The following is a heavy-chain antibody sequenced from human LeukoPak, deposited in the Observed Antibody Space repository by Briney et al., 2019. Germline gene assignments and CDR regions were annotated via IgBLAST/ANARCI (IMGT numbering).Heavy chain of an antibody. J-gene: IGHJ4*02. CDR1: GFTFSDHY. CDR2: TRSKANSYAT. D-gene: IGHD6-19*01. V-gene: IGHV3-73*01. Sequence: GGSLRLSCAASGFTFSDHYMDWVRQAPGKGLEWVGRTRSKANSYATAYAASVKGRFTISRDDSKNTAYLQMNSLKTEDTAVYYCTRPPLYSSGWYGLWGQGTLVTVSS. CDR3: TRPPLYSSGWYGL.